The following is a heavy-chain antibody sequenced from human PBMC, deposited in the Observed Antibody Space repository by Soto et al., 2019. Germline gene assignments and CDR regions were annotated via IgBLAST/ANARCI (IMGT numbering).Heavy chain of an antibody. CDR2: TSFDGRNK. Sequence: GGSLRLSCAASGFNFRSYGFHWVRQAPGKGLEWVAVTSFDGRNKDYADSVKGRFTISRDNSKNTLYLQMSGLRGEDSGVYYCAREEPQLGYCISSSCYERYYGMGVWGQGATVTVSS. D-gene: IGHD2-2*01. CDR1: GFNFRSYG. CDR3: AREEPQLGYCISSSCYERYYGMGV. V-gene: IGHV3-30*03. J-gene: IGHJ6*02.